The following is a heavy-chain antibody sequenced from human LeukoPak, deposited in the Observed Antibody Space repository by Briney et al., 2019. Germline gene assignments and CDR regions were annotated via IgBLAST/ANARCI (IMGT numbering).Heavy chain of an antibody. J-gene: IGHJ5*02. CDR3: AKSPYSRWFDP. Sequence: GGSLRLSCAASGFTFINYAMTWVRLTPGKGLEWVADTSGSGATTFYADSVKGRFTISRDNSKNTLYLQMNSLRAEDTAVYYCAKSPYSRWFDPWGQGTLVTVSS. CDR1: GFTFINYA. V-gene: IGHV3-23*01. CDR2: TSGSGATT. D-gene: IGHD6-13*01.